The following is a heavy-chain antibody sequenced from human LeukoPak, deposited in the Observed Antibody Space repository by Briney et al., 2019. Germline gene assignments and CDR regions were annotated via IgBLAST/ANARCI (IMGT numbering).Heavy chain of an antibody. V-gene: IGHV3-30*18. CDR3: AKDRYYDSSGYYYVFDY. J-gene: IGHJ4*02. D-gene: IGHD3-22*01. Sequence: GGSLRLSCAASGFTFSSYGMHWVRQAPGKGLEWVAVISYDGSNKYYANSVKGRFTISRDNSKNTLYLQMNSLRAEDTAVYYCAKDRYYDSSGYYYVFDYWGQRTLVTVSS. CDR2: ISYDGSNK. CDR1: GFTFSSYG.